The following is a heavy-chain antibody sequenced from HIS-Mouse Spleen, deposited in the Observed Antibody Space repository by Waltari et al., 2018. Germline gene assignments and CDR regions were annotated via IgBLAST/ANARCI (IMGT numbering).Heavy chain of an antibody. Sequence: QLQLQESGPGLVKPSETLSLTCTVSGCSTSSCSYYWGWIRQPPGKGLEWIGSIYYSGSTYYNPSLKSRVTISVDTSKNQFSLKLSSVTAADTAVYYCAREIPYSSSWYDWYFDLWGRGTLVTVSS. CDR2: IYYSGST. J-gene: IGHJ2*01. CDR3: AREIPYSSSWYDWYFDL. CDR1: GCSTSSCSYY. D-gene: IGHD6-13*01. V-gene: IGHV4-39*07.